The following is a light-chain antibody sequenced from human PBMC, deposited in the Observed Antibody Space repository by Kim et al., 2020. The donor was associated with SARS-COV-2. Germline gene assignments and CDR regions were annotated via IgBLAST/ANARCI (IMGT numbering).Light chain of an antibody. V-gene: IGLV2-8*01. Sequence: GHSVTVSCTGTNSDVSVYNYVSWYQQTPVKGPKLIIYEVSKRPSGVPDRFSGSKSGNTGSLTVSGLQAEDETDYYCSTYAGSNFVVFGGGTKLTVL. J-gene: IGLJ2*01. CDR1: NSDVSVYNY. CDR2: EVS. CDR3: STYAGSNFVV.